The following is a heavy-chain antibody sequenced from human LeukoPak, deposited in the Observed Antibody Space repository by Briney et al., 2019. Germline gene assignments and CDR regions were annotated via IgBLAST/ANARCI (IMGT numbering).Heavy chain of an antibody. Sequence: SETLSLTCAVYGGSFSGYYWSWIRQPPGKGLEWIGEINHSGSTNYNPSLKSRVTISVDTSKNQFSLKLSSVTAADTAVYYCARSYYYYVWGSYRGKAYFDYWGQGTLVTVSS. J-gene: IGHJ4*02. CDR1: GGSFSGYY. D-gene: IGHD3-16*02. CDR3: ARSYYYYVWGSYRGKAYFDY. CDR2: INHSGST. V-gene: IGHV4-34*01.